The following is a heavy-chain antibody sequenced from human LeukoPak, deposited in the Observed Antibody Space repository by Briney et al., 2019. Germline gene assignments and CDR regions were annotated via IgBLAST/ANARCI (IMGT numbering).Heavy chain of an antibody. CDR3: ARDQTEVADGYDI. CDR1: LGSLTTYY. CDR2: VYYNGVT. Sequence: SETLSLTCSVSLGSLTTYYWSWIRQPPGKGLEWIGYVYYNGVTNYNPSFKSRVTMSVDTSKNQFSLRLTSVTAADTAVYYCARDQTEVADGYDIWGHGTMVTVSS. J-gene: IGHJ3*02. V-gene: IGHV4-59*01. D-gene: IGHD2-21*02.